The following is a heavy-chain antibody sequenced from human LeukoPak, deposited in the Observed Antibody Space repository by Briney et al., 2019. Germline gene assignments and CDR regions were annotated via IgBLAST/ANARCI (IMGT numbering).Heavy chain of an antibody. Sequence: PGGSLRLSCAASGFTFSSYEMNWVRQAPGKGLEWVSYISSSGSTIYYADSVKGRFTISRDNAKNSLYLQMNGLRAEDTAVYYCARGSGIAVAGGFDYWGQGTLVTVSS. J-gene: IGHJ4*02. CDR2: ISSSGSTI. D-gene: IGHD6-19*01. CDR1: GFTFSSYE. V-gene: IGHV3-48*03. CDR3: ARGSGIAVAGGFDY.